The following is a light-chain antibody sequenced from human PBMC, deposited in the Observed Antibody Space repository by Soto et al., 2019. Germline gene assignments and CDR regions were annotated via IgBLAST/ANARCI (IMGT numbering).Light chain of an antibody. V-gene: IGKV3D-15*01. CDR3: HQYNNWPPIT. CDR1: QRGTIK. Sequence: ESVMTKAAATVSVSHGERATLSCRANQRGTIKLAWYQQKPGQAPRLLIYGASNRATGIPARFSGSGSGTEFTLTISSLQSEDFAVYYCHQYNNWPPITFGQGTRLEI. CDR2: GAS. J-gene: IGKJ5*01.